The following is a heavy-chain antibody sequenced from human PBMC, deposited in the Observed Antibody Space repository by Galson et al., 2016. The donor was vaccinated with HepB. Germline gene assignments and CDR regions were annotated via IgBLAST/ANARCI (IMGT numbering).Heavy chain of an antibody. CDR1: GGSISSGSYY. V-gene: IGHV4-31*03. J-gene: IGHJ5*02. Sequence: PLSLTCTVSGGSISSGSYYWSRIRQHPGKGLEWIGYISYSGSTYYNPSLKSRVTISVDTSENQLSLKLSSVTAADTAVYYCARVVAAWGQGTLVTVSS. D-gene: IGHD2-15*01. CDR2: ISYSGST. CDR3: ARVVAA.